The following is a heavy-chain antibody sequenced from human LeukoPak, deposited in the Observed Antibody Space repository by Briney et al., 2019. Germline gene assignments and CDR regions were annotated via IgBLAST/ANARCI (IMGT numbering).Heavy chain of an antibody. J-gene: IGHJ4*02. CDR1: GFTFDDYA. CDR2: ISGDGGST. Sequence: GGSLRLSCAASGFTFDDYAVHWVRQAPGKGLEWVSLISGDGGSTYYADSVKGRFTISRDNSKNSLYLQMNSLRTEDTALYYCATDRSPYGDYGGDYWGQGTLVTVSS. V-gene: IGHV3-43*02. CDR3: ATDRSPYGDYGGDY. D-gene: IGHD4-17*01.